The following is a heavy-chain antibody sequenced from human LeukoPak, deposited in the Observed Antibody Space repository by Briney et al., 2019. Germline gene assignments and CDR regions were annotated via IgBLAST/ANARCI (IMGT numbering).Heavy chain of an antibody. CDR3: ARDPGYSSFDL. CDR2: MNPDGRVI. V-gene: IGHV3-7*01. D-gene: IGHD5-12*01. Sequence: GGSPRLSCAASGFSFTDYWISCGPETAAKGLEVVGNMNPDGRVINYMDSVKGRFTISRDNAKKSLYLEVSRLRADDTAVYYCARDPGYSSFDLWGQGTQVTVSS. J-gene: IGHJ4*02. CDR1: GFSFTDYW.